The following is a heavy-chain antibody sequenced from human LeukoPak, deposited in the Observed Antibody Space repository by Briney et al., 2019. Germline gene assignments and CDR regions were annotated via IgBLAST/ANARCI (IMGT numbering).Heavy chain of an antibody. V-gene: IGHV4-38-2*01. D-gene: IGHD6-13*01. Sequence: SETLSLTCAVSGYSISSGYYWGWIRQPPGKGLEWIGSMYHSGSTYLNPSLKSLVTISVNTSKTQFSLTLSSVTAADTAVYFCARVAASGTALDAFDRWGQGTMVTVSS. CDR1: GYSISSGYY. CDR3: ARVAASGTALDAFDR. CDR2: MYHSGST. J-gene: IGHJ3*02.